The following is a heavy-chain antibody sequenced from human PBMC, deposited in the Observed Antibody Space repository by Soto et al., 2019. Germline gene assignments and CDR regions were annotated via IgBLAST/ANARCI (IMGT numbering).Heavy chain of an antibody. J-gene: IGHJ4*02. Sequence: QITMKESGPTLVKPTQTLTLTCTFSGFSLNTAGVGVGWIRQPPGKALEWLAVIYWDDDKRYSPSLKSRLTTTKDTPKNQVVVTMINMVPVDTATYYCAHRRYDSSGYYFDFWGQGTLVTVTS. D-gene: IGHD3-22*01. CDR2: IYWDDDK. V-gene: IGHV2-5*02. CDR3: AHRRYDSSGYYFDF. CDR1: GFSLNTAGVG.